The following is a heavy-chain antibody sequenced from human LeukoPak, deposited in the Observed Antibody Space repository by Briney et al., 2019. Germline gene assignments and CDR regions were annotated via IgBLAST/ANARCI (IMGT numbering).Heavy chain of an antibody. CDR2: INSGGST. D-gene: IGHD1-26*01. CDR3: TRDSTLYSGVDY. V-gene: IGHV3-53*01. Sequence: GGSLRLSCAASGFIVSSNYMSWVRQAPGKGLEWVSVINSGGSTYHADSVKGRFTISRDNSKNTLYLQMNSLRVEDTAVYYCTRDSTLYSGVDYWGQGTLVTVSS. CDR1: GFIVSSNY. J-gene: IGHJ4*02.